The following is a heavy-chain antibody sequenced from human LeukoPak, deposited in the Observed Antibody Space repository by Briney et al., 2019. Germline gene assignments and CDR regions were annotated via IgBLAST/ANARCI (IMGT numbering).Heavy chain of an antibody. J-gene: IGHJ4*02. D-gene: IGHD5-12*01. V-gene: IGHV1-69*01. CDR2: IIPIFGTA. CDR3: ARASVGYSGYDYFDY. CDR1: GGTFSSYA. Sequence: SSVKVSCKASGGTFSSYAISWVRQGPGQGLEWMGGIIPIFGTANYAQKFQGRVTITADESTSTAYMELSSLRSEDTAVYYCARASVGYSGYDYFDYWGQGTLVTVSS.